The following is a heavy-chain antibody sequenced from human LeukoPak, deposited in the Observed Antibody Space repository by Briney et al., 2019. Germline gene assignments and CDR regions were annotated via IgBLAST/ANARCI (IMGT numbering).Heavy chain of an antibody. CDR3: ARDIGGRDSESLGIAKQNAFDI. J-gene: IGHJ3*02. V-gene: IGHV1-69*06. D-gene: IGHD3-16*01. Sequence: ASVKVSCKASGGTFSSYAISWVRQAPGQGLEWMGGIIPIFGTANYAQKFQSRVTITADKSTSTAYMELSSLRSEDTAVYYCARDIGGRDSESLGIAKQNAFDIWGQGTMVTVSS. CDR1: GGTFSSYA. CDR2: IIPIFGTA.